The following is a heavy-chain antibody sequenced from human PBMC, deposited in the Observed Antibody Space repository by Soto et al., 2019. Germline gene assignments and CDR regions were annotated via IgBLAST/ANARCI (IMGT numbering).Heavy chain of an antibody. Sequence: GGSLRLSCAASGFTFSSYAMHWDRQAPGKGLEWVAVIWYDVSNKYYADSVKGRFTLSRDNSKNALYLQMNSLRAEETVAYYCARDHRGYSILFDYWGQGTLVTVSS. CDR2: IWYDVSNK. J-gene: IGHJ4*02. CDR1: GFTFSSYA. D-gene: IGHD5-12*01. V-gene: IGHV3-33*01. CDR3: ARDHRGYSILFDY.